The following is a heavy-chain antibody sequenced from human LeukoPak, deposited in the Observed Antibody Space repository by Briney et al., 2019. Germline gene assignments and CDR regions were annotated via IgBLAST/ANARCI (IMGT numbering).Heavy chain of an antibody. CDR3: ARDPVYGSGTF. V-gene: IGHV4-30-4*01. J-gene: IGHJ4*02. CDR2: IYYSGTT. CDR1: GGSISTGDYY. D-gene: IGHD3-10*01. Sequence: TSQTLSLTCTVAGGSISTGDYYWSWIRQPPGKGLEWIGYIYYSGTTYYNPSPKGRISFSMQTSKNQFSLNLRSVTAADTAVYYCARDPVYGSGTFWGQGTLVTVSS.